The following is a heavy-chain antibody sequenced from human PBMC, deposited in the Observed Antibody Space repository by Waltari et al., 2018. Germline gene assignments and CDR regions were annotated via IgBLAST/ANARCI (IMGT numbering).Heavy chain of an antibody. CDR1: GFKFDEFG. D-gene: IGHD3-22*01. J-gene: IGHJ3*01. V-gene: IGHV3-20*03. CDR3: VRGYRHDALDL. CDR2: SNWNGDST. Sequence: EVQLLESGGNVVRPGGSLRLSFEVSGFKFDEFGMSWVRQVPGRGLEWGAGSNWNGDSTGEADSVKGRFFISRDNARNSMTLQMNSLRVEDTALYYCVRGYRHDALDLWGQGTMVTVSS.